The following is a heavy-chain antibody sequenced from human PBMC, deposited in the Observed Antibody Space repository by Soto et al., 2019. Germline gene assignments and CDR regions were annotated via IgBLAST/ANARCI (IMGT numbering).Heavy chain of an antibody. CDR3: ARGTTGYNYGSTGMDV. V-gene: IGHV3-21*01. Sequence: EVQLVESGGGLVKPGGSLRLSCAASGFTFTRYSMNWVRQAPGKGLEWVSSISSDGYIYYADSVRGRFTISRDNAKNSLYLQMNSLRAEDTAVYYCARGTTGYNYGSTGMDVWGQGTTVTVSS. D-gene: IGHD5-18*01. CDR2: ISSDGYI. CDR1: GFTFTRYS. J-gene: IGHJ6*02.